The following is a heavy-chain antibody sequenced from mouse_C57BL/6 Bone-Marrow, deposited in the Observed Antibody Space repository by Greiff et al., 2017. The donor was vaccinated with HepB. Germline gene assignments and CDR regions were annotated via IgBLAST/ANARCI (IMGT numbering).Heavy chain of an antibody. CDR2: IYPRDGRS. Sequence: VQLQESDAELVKPGASVKISCKVSGYTFTDHTIHWMKQRPEQGLEWIGYIYPRDGRSRYNEKLKGKATLTEDKSSSTAYMQLNSLTSEDSAVFFCARRTTVGYFDVWGTGTTVTVSS. V-gene: IGHV1-78*01. CDR3: ARRTTVGYFDV. CDR1: GYTFTDHT. J-gene: IGHJ1*03. D-gene: IGHD1-1*01.